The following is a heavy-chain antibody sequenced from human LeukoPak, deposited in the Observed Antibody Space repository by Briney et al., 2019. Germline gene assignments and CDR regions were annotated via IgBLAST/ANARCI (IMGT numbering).Heavy chain of an antibody. V-gene: IGHV3-23*01. CDR1: GFTFSSYA. CDR2: ISGSGGSA. CDR3: AKDYVYDSSGYYYGPRDAFDI. J-gene: IGHJ3*02. Sequence: LSGGSLRLSCAASGFTFSSYAMSWVRQAPGKGLEWVSAISGSGGSAYYADSVKGRFTISRDNSKNTLYLQMNSLRAEDTAVYYCAKDYVYDSSGYYYGPRDAFDIWGQGTMVTVSS. D-gene: IGHD3-22*01.